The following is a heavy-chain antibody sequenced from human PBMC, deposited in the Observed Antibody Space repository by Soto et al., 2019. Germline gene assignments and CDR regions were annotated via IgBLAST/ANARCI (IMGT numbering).Heavy chain of an antibody. J-gene: IGHJ6*02. CDR3: ASAAARPGDYYYYGMDV. CDR1: GYSFTSYW. CDR2: IYPGDSDT. V-gene: IGHV5-51*01. Sequence: GESLKISCKGSGYSFTSYWIGWVRQMPGKGLEWMGIIYPGDSDTRYSPSFQGQVTISADKSISTAYLQWSSLKASDTAMYYCASAAARPGDYYYYGMDVWGQGTTVSLSS. D-gene: IGHD6-25*01.